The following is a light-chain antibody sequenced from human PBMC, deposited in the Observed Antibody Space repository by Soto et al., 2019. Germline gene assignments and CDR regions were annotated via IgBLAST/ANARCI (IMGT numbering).Light chain of an antibody. V-gene: IGLV1-40*01. Sequence: QSVLTQPPSVSGAPGQRVTISCTGSSSNIGAGHDVHWYQHLPGTAPKLLIYGNSNRPSGVPDRFSGSKSGTSASLAITGLQAEDEADYYCQSYDSSLSGSAVFGTGTKLTVL. J-gene: IGLJ1*01. CDR3: QSYDSSLSGSAV. CDR2: GNS. CDR1: SSNIGAGHD.